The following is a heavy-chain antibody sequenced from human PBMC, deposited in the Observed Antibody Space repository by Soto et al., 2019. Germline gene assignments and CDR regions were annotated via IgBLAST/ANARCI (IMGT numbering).Heavy chain of an antibody. CDR3: AREETAWPLAYGLDV. CDR2: ISTRGEV. Sequence: GGSLRLSCAASGFSFSTYSMNWVRQAPGKGLEWVSSISTRGEVYYADSVKGRFTISRDNSKNSVSLQMNSLRGDDTAVYYCAREETAWPLAYGLDVWGQGTTVTVSS. D-gene: IGHD2-21*02. V-gene: IGHV3-21*01. CDR1: GFSFSTYS. J-gene: IGHJ6*02.